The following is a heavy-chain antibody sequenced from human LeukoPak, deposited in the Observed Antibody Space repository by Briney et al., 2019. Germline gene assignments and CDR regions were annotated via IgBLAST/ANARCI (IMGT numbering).Heavy chain of an antibody. D-gene: IGHD3-10*01. CDR1: GYTFTSYG. V-gene: IGHV1-18*01. CDR3: SRDEAVLWVGELLNY. Sequence: GASVKVSCKASGYTFTSYGICWVRQAPGQGLEWMGWISDYNGNTNYVQKLQGRVTMTTDTSTSTDYMELRSLRSDDTAVYYCSRDEAVLWVGELLNYWGQGTLVTVSS. CDR2: ISDYNGNT. J-gene: IGHJ4*02.